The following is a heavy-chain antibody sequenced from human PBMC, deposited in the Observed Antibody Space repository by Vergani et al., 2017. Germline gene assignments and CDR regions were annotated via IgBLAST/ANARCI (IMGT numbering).Heavy chain of an antibody. V-gene: IGHV5-51*01. J-gene: IGHJ5*02. CDR1: GYSFTSYW. CDR2: IYPGDSDT. D-gene: IGHD2-15*01. Sequence: EVQLVQSGADVKKPGESLKISCKGSGYSFTSYWIGWVRQMPGKGLEWMGIIYPGDSDTRYSPSFQGQVTISADKSISTAYLQWSSLKASDTAMYYCARAPGYCSGGSCLNWFDPWGQGTLVTVSS. CDR3: ARAPGYCSGGSCLNWFDP.